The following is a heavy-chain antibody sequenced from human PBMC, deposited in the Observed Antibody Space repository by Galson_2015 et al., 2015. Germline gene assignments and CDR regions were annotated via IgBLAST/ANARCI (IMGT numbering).Heavy chain of an antibody. Sequence: SLRLSCAASGFTFSNYWMHWARQAPGKGLVWASHINRDGNTTNYADSVNGRFTISRDNAKNTLYLQMSSLRAEDTAVYYCARHNYADYWGQGTLVTVSS. D-gene: IGHD3-16*01. J-gene: IGHJ4*02. V-gene: IGHV3-74*01. CDR1: GFTFSNYW. CDR3: ARHNYADY. CDR2: INRDGNTT.